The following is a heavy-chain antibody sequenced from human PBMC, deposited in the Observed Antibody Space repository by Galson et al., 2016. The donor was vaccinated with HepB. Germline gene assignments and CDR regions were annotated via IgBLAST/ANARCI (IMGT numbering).Heavy chain of an antibody. CDR3: AKDGGTWGYYYGDWNLDL. J-gene: IGHJ2*01. CDR1: GFTFRDST. D-gene: IGHD3-22*01. V-gene: IGHV3-23*01. CDR2: ITGSGVSS. Sequence: SLRLSCAASGFTFRDSTMTWVRQAPGEGLEWVSTITGSGVSSYYADSVKGRFTISRDNSKNNVYLQMNSLRADDTAVYYCAKDGGTWGYYYGDWNLDLWGRGTLVTVSS.